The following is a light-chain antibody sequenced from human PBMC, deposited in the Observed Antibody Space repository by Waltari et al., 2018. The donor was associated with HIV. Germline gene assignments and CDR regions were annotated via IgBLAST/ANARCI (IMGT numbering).Light chain of an antibody. J-gene: IGLJ1*01. Sequence: QSVLTHPPSPSATPGQTLTIPFSACTSIIVSNYVYLYQQLPGTAPKLLIYRNNQRPSGVPDRFSGSKSGTSASLAISGLRSEDEADYYCAAWDDSLSVVYVFGTGTKVTVL. CDR1: TSIIVSNY. V-gene: IGLV1-47*01. CDR3: AAWDDSLSVVYV. CDR2: RNN.